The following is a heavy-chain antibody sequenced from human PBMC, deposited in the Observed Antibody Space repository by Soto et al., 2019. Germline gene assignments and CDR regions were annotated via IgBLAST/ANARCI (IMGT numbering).Heavy chain of an antibody. D-gene: IGHD3-22*01. V-gene: IGHV3-23*01. J-gene: IGHJ4*02. CDR2: ISGSGGST. Sequence: GSLRLSCAASGFTFSSYAMSWVRQAPGKGLEWVSAISGSGGSTYYADSVKGRFTISRDNSKNTLYLQMNSLRAEDTAVYYCAKDSHYYDSSGYPPLDYWGQGTLVTVSS. CDR3: AKDSHYYDSSGYPPLDY. CDR1: GFTFSSYA.